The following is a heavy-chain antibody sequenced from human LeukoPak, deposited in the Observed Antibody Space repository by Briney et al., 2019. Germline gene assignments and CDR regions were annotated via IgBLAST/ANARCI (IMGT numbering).Heavy chain of an antibody. D-gene: IGHD2-2*01. V-gene: IGHV3-23*01. CDR2: ISGSGGST. CDR3: TKGRDIVVVPAAIHFDY. Sequence: GGSLRLSCAASGFTFSSYAMSWVRQAPGKGLEWVSAISGSGGSTYYADSVKGRFTVSRDNSKNTLYLQMNSLRAEDTAVYYCTKGRDIVVVPAAIHFDYWGQGTLVTVSS. CDR1: GFTFSSYA. J-gene: IGHJ4*02.